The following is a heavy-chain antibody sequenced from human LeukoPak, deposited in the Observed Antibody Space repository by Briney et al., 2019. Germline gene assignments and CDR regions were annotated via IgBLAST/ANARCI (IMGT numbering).Heavy chain of an antibody. CDR3: ARDLFSDGRGNWFDP. V-gene: IGHV3-7*01. CDR1: GFTFSSYW. D-gene: IGHD2-15*01. CDR2: IKQDGSEK. J-gene: IGHJ5*02. Sequence: PGGSLRPSCAASGFTFSSYWMSWVRQAPGKGLEWVANIKQDGSEKYYVDSVKGRFTISRDNAKNSLYLQMNSLRAEDTAVYYCARDLFSDGRGNWFDPWGQGTLVTVSS.